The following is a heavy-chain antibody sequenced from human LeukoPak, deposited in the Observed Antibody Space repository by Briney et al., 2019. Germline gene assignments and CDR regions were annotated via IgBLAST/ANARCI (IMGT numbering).Heavy chain of an antibody. CDR2: VSTSSTFI. D-gene: IGHD3-10*01. CDR1: GFTFSSYS. Sequence: GGSLRLSCAASGFTFSSYSMKWVRQAPGKGLEWVSSVSTSSTFIYYADSVKGRFTISRDNAKNSLYLQMNSLRDEDTAVYYCARGPPELLWFGEPLFDYWGQGTLVTVSS. J-gene: IGHJ4*02. V-gene: IGHV3-21*01. CDR3: ARGPPELLWFGEPLFDY.